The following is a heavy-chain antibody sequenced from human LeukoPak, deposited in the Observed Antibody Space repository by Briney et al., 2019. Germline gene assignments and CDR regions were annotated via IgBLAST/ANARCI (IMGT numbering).Heavy chain of an antibody. V-gene: IGHV3-15*01. D-gene: IGHD6-19*01. J-gene: IGHJ4*02. Sequence: LGGSLRLSCAASGFTFSNSWMSWVRQAPGTGLEWVGRIKRKTDGGPTDYAAPVKGRFTISRDDSKITLYLQMNSLKNEDTAVYYCTRRFIAVASFGDFDYWGQGTLVTVSS. CDR3: TRRFIAVASFGDFDY. CDR1: GFTFSNSW. CDR2: IKRKTDGGPT.